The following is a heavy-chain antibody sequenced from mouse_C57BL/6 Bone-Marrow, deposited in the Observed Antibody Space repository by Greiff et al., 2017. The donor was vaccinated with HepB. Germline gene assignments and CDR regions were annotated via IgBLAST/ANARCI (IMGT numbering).Heavy chain of an antibody. J-gene: IGHJ4*01. Sequence: DVKLVESGEGLVKPGGSLKLSCAASGFTFSSYAMSWVRQTPEKRLEWVAYISSGGDYIYYADTVKGRFTISRDNARNTLYLQMRSLKSEDTAMYYCTRDGGYDYDGDAMDYWGQGTSVTVSS. V-gene: IGHV5-9-1*02. CDR1: GFTFSSYA. D-gene: IGHD2-4*01. CDR2: ISSGGDYI. CDR3: TRDGGYDYDGDAMDY.